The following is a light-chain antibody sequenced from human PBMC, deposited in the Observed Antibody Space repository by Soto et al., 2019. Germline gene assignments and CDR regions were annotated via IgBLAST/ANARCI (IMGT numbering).Light chain of an antibody. J-gene: IGKJ4*01. Sequence: EIVLTQSPATLSLSPGERATLSCRASQSISSYLAWDQQKRGQAPRLLIYDASNRATGIPARFSGSGSGTDFTLTISSLETEDFAVYYCQQRSSWPLTFGGGTKVEIK. CDR3: QQRSSWPLT. CDR2: DAS. V-gene: IGKV3-11*01. CDR1: QSISSY.